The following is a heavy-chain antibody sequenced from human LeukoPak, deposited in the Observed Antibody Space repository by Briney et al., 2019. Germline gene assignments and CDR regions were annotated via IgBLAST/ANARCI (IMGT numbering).Heavy chain of an antibody. CDR1: GYSFTSQY. CDR3: ARAMNSWFLLDLDY. V-gene: IGHV1-46*01. Sequence: ASVKVSCKASGYSFTSQYMHWVRQAPRQGLEWLGLINPSGSSTLYAQKFQGRVTMTRDMSTTTDYMELSSLRSDDTAMYYCARAMNSWFLLDLDYWGQGNLVTVSS. CDR2: INPSGSST. D-gene: IGHD3-22*01. J-gene: IGHJ4*02.